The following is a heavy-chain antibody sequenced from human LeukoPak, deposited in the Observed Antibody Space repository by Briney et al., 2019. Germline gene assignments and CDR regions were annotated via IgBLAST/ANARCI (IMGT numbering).Heavy chain of an antibody. CDR2: ISGSGGST. D-gene: IGHD5-18*01. J-gene: IGHJ6*02. Sequence: PGGSLRLSCAASGFTFSSYAMSWVRQAPGKGLEWVSAISGSGGSTYYADSVKGRFTISRDNSKNTLYLQMNSLRAEDTAVYYCAKDGGLRPHYYYAMDVWGQGTTVTVSS. CDR3: AKDGGLRPHYYYAMDV. V-gene: IGHV3-23*01. CDR1: GFTFSSYA.